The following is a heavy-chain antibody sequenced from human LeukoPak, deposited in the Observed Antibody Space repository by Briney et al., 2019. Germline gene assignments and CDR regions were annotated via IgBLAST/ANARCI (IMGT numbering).Heavy chain of an antibody. CDR1: GFTFSGSA. CDR2: IRSKANSYAT. Sequence: GGSLRLSCAASGFTFSGSAMHWVRQASGKGLEWVGRIRSKANSYATAYAASVKGRFTISRDDSKNTAYLQMNSLKTEDTAVYYCTSSPHGGTVAGTYYYYYYMDVWGKGTTVTVSS. V-gene: IGHV3-73*01. CDR3: TSSPHGGTVAGTYYYYYYMDV. J-gene: IGHJ6*03. D-gene: IGHD6-19*01.